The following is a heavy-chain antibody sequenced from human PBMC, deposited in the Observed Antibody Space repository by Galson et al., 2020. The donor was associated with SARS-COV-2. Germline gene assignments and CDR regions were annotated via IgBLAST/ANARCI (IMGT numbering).Heavy chain of an antibody. V-gene: IGHV5-51*01. CDR3: ARQYPYCRSSTSCYFDY. CDR2: IYPGDSDT. D-gene: IGHD2-2*01. Sequence: GESLKISCKGSGYSFTSYWIGWVRQMPGKGLEWMGIIYPGDSDTRYSPSFQGQVTISADKSISTAYLQWSSLKASDTAMYYCARQYPYCRSSTSCYFDYWGQGTLVTVSS. J-gene: IGHJ4*02. CDR1: GYSFTSYW.